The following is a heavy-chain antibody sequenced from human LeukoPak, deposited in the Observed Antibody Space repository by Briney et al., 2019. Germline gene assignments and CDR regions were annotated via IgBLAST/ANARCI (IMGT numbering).Heavy chain of an antibody. CDR3: ARDATIFGVVSLYYYYGMDV. V-gene: IGHV3-66*01. CDR2: IYSGGST. J-gene: IGHJ6*02. Sequence: AGGSLRLSCAASGFTVSSNYMSWVRQAPGKGLEWVSVIYSGGSTYYADSVKGRFTISRDNSKNTLYLQMNSLRAEDTAVYYCARDATIFGVVSLYYYYGMDVWGQGTTVTVSS. CDR1: GFTVSSNY. D-gene: IGHD3-3*01.